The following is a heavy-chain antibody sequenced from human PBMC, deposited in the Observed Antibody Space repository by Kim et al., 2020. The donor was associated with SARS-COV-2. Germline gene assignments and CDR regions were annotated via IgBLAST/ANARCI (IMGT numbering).Heavy chain of an antibody. J-gene: IGHJ6*02. D-gene: IGHD3-9*01. CDR3: ARDRYYDILYYYYSMDV. Sequence: GGSLRLSCAASGFTFSSYAMHWVRQAPGKGLEWVAVISYDGSNKYYADSVKGRFTISRDNSKNTLYLQMNSLRAEDTAVYYCARDRYYDILYYYYSMDVWGQGTTVTVSS. V-gene: IGHV3-30*04. CDR1: GFTFSSYA. CDR2: ISYDGSNK.